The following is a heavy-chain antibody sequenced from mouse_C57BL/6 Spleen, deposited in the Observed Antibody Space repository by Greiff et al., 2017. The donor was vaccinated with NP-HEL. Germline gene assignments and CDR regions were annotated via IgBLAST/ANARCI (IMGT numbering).Heavy chain of an antibody. Sequence: VQLQQSGAELARPGASVKLSCKASGYTFTSYGISWVKQRTGQGLEWIGEIYPRSGNTYYNEKFKGKATLTADKSSSTAYMELRSLTSEDSAVYFCAIYYYGSSLFDYWGQGTTLTVSS. CDR3: AIYYYGSSLFDY. CDR2: IYPRSGNT. J-gene: IGHJ2*01. V-gene: IGHV1-81*01. D-gene: IGHD1-1*01. CDR1: GYTFTSYG.